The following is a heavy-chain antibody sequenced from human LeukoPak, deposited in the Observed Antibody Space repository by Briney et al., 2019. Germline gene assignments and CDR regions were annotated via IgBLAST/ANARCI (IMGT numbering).Heavy chain of an antibody. CDR3: AKDALVPAAMGGSLV. Sequence: GGSLRLSCAASGFTFSTYWMAWVRQAPGKGLEWLANIRGDGSVKHYGDPVKGRFTISRDNAKNSLYLQMTSLRAEDTAVYYCAKDALVPAAMGGSLVWGQGTLVTVSS. CDR1: GFTFSTYW. V-gene: IGHV3-7*01. J-gene: IGHJ4*02. D-gene: IGHD2-2*01. CDR2: IRGDGSVK.